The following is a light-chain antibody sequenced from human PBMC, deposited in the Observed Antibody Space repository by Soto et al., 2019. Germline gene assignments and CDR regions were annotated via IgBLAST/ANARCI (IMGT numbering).Light chain of an antibody. CDR1: QSVGSN. CDR2: GAS. CDR3: KRYPAKLPWA. V-gene: IGKV3-15*01. J-gene: IGKJ1*01. Sequence: IVVANTRAAVCVSRWERATLSCRASQSVGSNVAWYQQKPGQAPRLLIYGASSRATGIPARVSGSGSGTDFTLTISGLQFPDAGLYQCKRYPAKLPWAFGQGTKADIK.